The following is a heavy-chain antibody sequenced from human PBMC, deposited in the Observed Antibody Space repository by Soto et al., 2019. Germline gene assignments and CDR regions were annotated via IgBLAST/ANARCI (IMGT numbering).Heavy chain of an antibody. J-gene: IGHJ4*01. CDR1: GFSFTTPGVG. Sequence: SGPTLVNPTQTLTLTCTFSGFSFTTPGVGVGWIRQHPGKALEWVAVIYSNNHKRFSPSLETRVGITKDTSKSQVVLTMTNLDPADTATSFCADRHRVGTVTDGFDFWGQGLLVTVSS. CDR2: IYSNNHK. V-gene: IGHV2-5*01. D-gene: IGHD2-21*02. CDR3: ADRHRVGTVTDGFDF.